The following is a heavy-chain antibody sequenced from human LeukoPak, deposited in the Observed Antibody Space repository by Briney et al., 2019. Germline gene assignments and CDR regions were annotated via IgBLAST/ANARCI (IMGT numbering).Heavy chain of an antibody. D-gene: IGHD6-19*01. J-gene: IGHJ5*02. Sequence: GGSLRLSCAASGFTFISYWMYWVRQAPGKGLVWVSRSDGSSTSYADSVKGRFTIPRDNAKNTLYLQMNSLRAEDTAVYYCARDRAVAGNNGWFDPWGQGTLVTVSS. CDR1: GFTFISYW. CDR3: ARDRAVAGNNGWFDP. CDR2: SDGSST. V-gene: IGHV3-74*01.